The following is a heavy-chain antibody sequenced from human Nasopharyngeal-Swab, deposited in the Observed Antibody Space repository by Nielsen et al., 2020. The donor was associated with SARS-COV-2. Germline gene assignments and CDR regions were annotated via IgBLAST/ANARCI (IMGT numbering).Heavy chain of an antibody. CDR1: GFTFSSYA. CDR3: AANYYDSSGPIGPFDY. V-gene: IGHV3-23*01. J-gene: IGHJ4*02. Sequence: GGSLRLSCAASGFTFSSYAMSWVRQAPGQGLEWVSAISGSGGSTYYADSVKGRFTISRDNSKNTLYLQMNSLRAEDTAVYYCAANYYDSSGPIGPFDYWGQGTLVTVSS. CDR2: ISGSGGST. D-gene: IGHD3-22*01.